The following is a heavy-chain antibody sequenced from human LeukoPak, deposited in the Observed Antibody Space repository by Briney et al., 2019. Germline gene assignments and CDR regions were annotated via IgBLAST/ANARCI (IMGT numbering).Heavy chain of an antibody. D-gene: IGHD2-15*01. CDR3: ARADCSGGSCLYGMDV. Sequence: SETLSLTCAVYGGSFSGYYWSWIRQPPGKGLEWIGEINHSGSTNYNPSLKSRVTISVDTSKNQFSLKLSSVTAADTAVYYCARADCSGGSCLYGMDVWGQGTTVTVSS. CDR2: INHSGST. V-gene: IGHV4-34*09. CDR1: GGSFSGYY. J-gene: IGHJ6*02.